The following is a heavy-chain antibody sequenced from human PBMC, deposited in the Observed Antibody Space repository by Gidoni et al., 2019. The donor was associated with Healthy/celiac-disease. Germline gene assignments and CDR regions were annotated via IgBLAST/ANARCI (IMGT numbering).Heavy chain of an antibody. D-gene: IGHD3-3*01. J-gene: IGHJ4*02. CDR1: GFTFSSYA. CDR2: ISGSGGST. CDR3: AKESYDFWSGSAKYFDY. V-gene: IGHV3-23*01. Sequence: EVQLLESGGGLVQPGGSLRLSCAASGFTFSSYAMSWVRQAPGKGLEWVSAISGSGGSTYYADSVKGRFTISRDNSKNTLYLQMNSLRAEDTAVYYCAKESYDFWSGSAKYFDYWGQGTLVTVSS.